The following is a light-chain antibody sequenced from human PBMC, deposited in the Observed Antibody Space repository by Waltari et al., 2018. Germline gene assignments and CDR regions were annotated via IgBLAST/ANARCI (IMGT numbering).Light chain of an antibody. J-gene: IGKJ3*01. CDR3: QQYDHLPPYT. Sequence: IHLTQTPSSLSASVGDRVTIACQASQDISDVLNWYQQKPGKAPNPLIYDASRLAAGVPSRFSGSGSGTDFVLTISSLQPEDSAIFYCQQYDHLPPYTFGPGTKVVV. CDR1: QDISDV. CDR2: DAS. V-gene: IGKV1-33*01.